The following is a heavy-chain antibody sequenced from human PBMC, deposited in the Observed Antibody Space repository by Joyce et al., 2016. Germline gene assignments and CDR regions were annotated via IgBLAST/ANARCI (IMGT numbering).Heavy chain of an antibody. D-gene: IGHD2-8*02. CDR1: GFTFDDYE. CDR2: ISWDGGIT. V-gene: IGHV3-43*01. CDR3: AKGRAWSFDK. J-gene: IGHJ4*02. Sequence: EVQLVESGGAVAQPGGSLRLSCATSGFTFDDYELHWVRQAPGKGLEWVSLISWDGGITFYADSVKGRFTISRDNSKSSLYLQMNALTTEDTALYYCAKGRAWSFDKWGQGTRVTVSS.